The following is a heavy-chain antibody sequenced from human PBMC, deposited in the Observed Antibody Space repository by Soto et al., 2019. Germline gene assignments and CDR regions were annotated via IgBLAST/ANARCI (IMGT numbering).Heavy chain of an antibody. CDR2: ISSTTNYI. J-gene: IGHJ4*02. CDR3: ARESEDLTSNFDY. Sequence: VGSLRLSCAASWFTLTRYSMNWVRQAPGKGLDWVSSISSTTNYIYYGDSMKGRFTISRDNAKNSLYLEMNSLRAEDTAVYYCARESEDLTSNFDYWGQGTLVTVSS. CDR1: WFTLTRYS. V-gene: IGHV3-21*06.